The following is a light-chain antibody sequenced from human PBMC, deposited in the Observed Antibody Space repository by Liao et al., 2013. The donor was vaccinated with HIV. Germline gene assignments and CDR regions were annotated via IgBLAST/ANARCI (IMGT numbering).Light chain of an antibody. J-gene: IGLJ1*01. CDR2: QDT. Sequence: SYVLTQPPSVSVSPGQTATIACSGDNLGNKFTSWYQQKPGQSPVLVIYQDTKRPSGIPERFSGSNSGNTATLTISGTQAMDEADYYCQAWDSSTGVFGTGTKVTVL. CDR1: NLGNKF. CDR3: QAWDSSTGV. V-gene: IGLV3-1*01.